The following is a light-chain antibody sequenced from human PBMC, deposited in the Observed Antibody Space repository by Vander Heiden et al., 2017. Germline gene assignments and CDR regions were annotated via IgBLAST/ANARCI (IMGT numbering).Light chain of an antibody. CDR3: QQSYSTPRKT. CDR1: QNMSSV. V-gene: IGKV1-39*01. Sequence: DIQLTQSPSSLSASLGDRVTITCRASQNMSSVLNWYQQKPGKAAKVLIYAASSLQSGVPSRFSGSGSGTDFTLTISSLQPEDFATYYCQQSYSTPRKTFGQGTKVEIK. J-gene: IGKJ1*01. CDR2: AAS.